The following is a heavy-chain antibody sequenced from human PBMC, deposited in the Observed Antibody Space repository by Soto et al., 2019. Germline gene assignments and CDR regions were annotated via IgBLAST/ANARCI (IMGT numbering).Heavy chain of an antibody. D-gene: IGHD3-10*01. Sequence: GESLQISCKGSGYNFISYWIGCVRQMPGKGLEYMGIIYPADSDTRYSPSFQGQVTISADKSISTAYLQWTSLKASDTAVYYCARLEYYGSKSYYEKWGQGTLVTVSS. J-gene: IGHJ4*02. CDR3: ARLEYYGSKSYYEK. CDR2: IYPADSDT. V-gene: IGHV5-51*01. CDR1: GYNFISYW.